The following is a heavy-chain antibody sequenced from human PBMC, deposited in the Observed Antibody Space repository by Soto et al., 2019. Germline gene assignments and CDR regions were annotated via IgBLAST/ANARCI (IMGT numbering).Heavy chain of an antibody. CDR3: ARESGTGYGSGSWFDP. CDR2: IIPIFGTA. V-gene: IGHV1-69*01. J-gene: IGHJ5*02. CDR1: GGTFSSYA. Sequence: QVQLVQSGAEVKKPGSSVKVSCKASGGTFSSYAISWVRQAPGQGLEWMGGIIPIFGTANYAQKSQGRVTIAADESTSTAYMGLSSLRSEDTAVYYCARESGTGYGSGSWFDPWGQGTLVTVSS. D-gene: IGHD3-10*01.